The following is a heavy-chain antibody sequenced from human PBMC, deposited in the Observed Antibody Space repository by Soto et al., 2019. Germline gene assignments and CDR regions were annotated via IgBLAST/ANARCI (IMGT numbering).Heavy chain of an antibody. CDR2: MNPRSGNT. CDR1: GYTFTSWD. J-gene: IGHJ4*01. D-gene: IGHD6-13*01. V-gene: IGHV1-8*01. CDR3: TASSWKGAGLEF. Sequence: ASVKVSCKASGYTFTSWDVYWVRQAAGQGLEWMGYMNPRSGNTGYEQKFQGRVTMTRDTSISTAYMELSSLTSDDTAVYYCTASSWKGAGLEFWGQGTPVSVSS.